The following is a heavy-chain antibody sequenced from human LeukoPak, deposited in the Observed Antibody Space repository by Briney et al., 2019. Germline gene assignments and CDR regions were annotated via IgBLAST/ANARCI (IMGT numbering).Heavy chain of an antibody. V-gene: IGHV3-23*01. CDR1: GFTSSDYT. J-gene: IGHJ5*02. CDR2: ISVSDDSA. CDR3: PKVRFCSSTNCPYDQ. D-gene: IGHD2-2*01. Sequence: PGGPLSLSCAASGFTSSDYTMNGVRQAPGKGREWVSGISVSDDSAYYADSVKGRSTMSRDNSNNMLYLQMNSLKAEDTAVYYCPKVRFCSSTNCPYDQWGQGTLVTVSS.